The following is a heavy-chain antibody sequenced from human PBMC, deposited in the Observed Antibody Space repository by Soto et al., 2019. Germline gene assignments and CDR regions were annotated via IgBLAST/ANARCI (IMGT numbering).Heavy chain of an antibody. J-gene: IGHJ4*02. CDR3: TTAPFNYYDSSGGLR. CDR1: GFTFSNAW. CDR2: IKSKTDGGTT. D-gene: IGHD3-22*01. V-gene: IGHV3-15*01. Sequence: GGSLRLSCAASGFTFSNAWMSWVRQAPGKGLEWVGRIKSKTDGGTTDYAAPVKGRFTISRDDSKNTLYLQMNRLKTEDTAVYYFTTAPFNYYDSSGGLRWGQGTLVTVSS.